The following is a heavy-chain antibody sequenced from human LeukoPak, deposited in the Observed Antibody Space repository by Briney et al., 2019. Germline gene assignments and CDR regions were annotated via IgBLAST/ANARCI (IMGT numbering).Heavy chain of an antibody. V-gene: IGHV3-23*01. CDR3: AKDRMMAQ. CDR2: ISTSGANT. D-gene: IGHD3-16*01. J-gene: IGHJ4*02. Sequence: GGSLRLSCRAFGFTFSDSAMTWVRQAPGKGLEWVSVISTSGANTYYADSVKGRFTISRDNSKNTLFLQMSSLRAEDTAVYYCAKDRMMAQWGQGTLVTVSS. CDR1: GFTFSDSA.